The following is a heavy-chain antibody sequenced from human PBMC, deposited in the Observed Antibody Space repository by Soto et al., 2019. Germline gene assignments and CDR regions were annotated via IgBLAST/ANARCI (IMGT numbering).Heavy chain of an antibody. J-gene: IGHJ4*02. CDR3: AKDQYSYGYLMDY. V-gene: IGHV3-30*18. Sequence: LRLSCAASGFTFSSYGMHWVRQAPGKGLEWVAVISYDGSNKYYADSVKGRFTISRDNSKNTLYLQMNSLRAEDTAVYYCAKDQYSYGYLMDYWGQGTLVTVSS. CDR2: ISYDGSNK. CDR1: GFTFSSYG. D-gene: IGHD5-18*01.